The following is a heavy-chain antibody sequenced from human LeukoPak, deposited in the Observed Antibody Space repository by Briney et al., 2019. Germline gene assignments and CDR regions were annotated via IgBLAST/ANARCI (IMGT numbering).Heavy chain of an antibody. CDR1: GFTYTRST. CDR2: IVVGSGNT. J-gene: IGHJ4*02. Sequence: GASVKVSCKASGFTYTRSTIQWVRQARGQHLEWIGWIVVGSGNTNYAQKFQERVIITRDMSTTTVYMELSSLRSEDTAVYYCAGTPWFGELTLDYWGQGTLVTVSS. D-gene: IGHD3-10*01. CDR3: AGTPWFGELTLDY. V-gene: IGHV1-58*02.